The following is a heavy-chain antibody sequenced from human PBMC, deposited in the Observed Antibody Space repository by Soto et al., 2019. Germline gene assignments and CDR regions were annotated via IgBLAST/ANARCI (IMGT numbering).Heavy chain of an antibody. D-gene: IGHD1-7*01. CDR3: AIFFEITGTTGYFDY. CDR2: ISAYNGNT. CDR1: GYTFTSYG. Sequence: ASVKVSCKASGYTFTSYGISWVRQAPGQGLEWMGWISAYNGNTNYAQKLQGRVTMTTDTSTSTAYMELRSLRSDDTAVYYCAIFFEITGTTGYFDYWGQGTPVT. J-gene: IGHJ4*02. V-gene: IGHV1-18*04.